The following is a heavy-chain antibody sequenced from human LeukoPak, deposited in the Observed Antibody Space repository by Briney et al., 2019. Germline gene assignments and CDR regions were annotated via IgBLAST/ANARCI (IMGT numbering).Heavy chain of an antibody. CDR2: ISSNGGST. V-gene: IGHV3-64D*09. CDR3: VKGSGSYSNY. CDR1: GFTFSSYA. J-gene: IGHJ4*02. D-gene: IGHD3-10*01. Sequence: GGSLRLSCSASGFTFSSYAMHWVRKPPGKGLEYVSAISSNGGSTYYADSVKGRFTISRDNSKNTLYLQMSSLRAEDTAVYYCVKGSGSYSNYWGQGTLVTVSS.